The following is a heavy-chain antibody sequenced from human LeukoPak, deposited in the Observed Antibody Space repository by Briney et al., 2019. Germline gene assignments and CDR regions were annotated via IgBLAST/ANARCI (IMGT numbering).Heavy chain of an antibody. D-gene: IGHD1-26*01. CDR1: GGSISSSSYY. CDR2: IYYSGST. CDR3: ARDFEWELFDY. Sequence: PSETLSLTCTVSGGSISSSSYYWGWIRQPPGKGLEWIGSIYYSGSTYYNPSLKSRVTISVDTSKNQFSLKLSSVTAADTAVYYCARDFEWELFDYWGQGTLVTVSS. J-gene: IGHJ4*02. V-gene: IGHV4-39*07.